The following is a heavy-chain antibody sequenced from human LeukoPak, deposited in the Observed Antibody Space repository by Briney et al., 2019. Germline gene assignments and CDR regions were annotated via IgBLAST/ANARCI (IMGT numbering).Heavy chain of an antibody. Sequence: PSETLSLTCTVSGGSFSSHYWGWIRQSPGKGLEWIAYMFDSVTSKDNMSDSVTSKDNPSLKSRLTLSADTLKNQFSLRLSYVTAADTAVYYCATIKRGYPVGYFDFWGQGILVTVSS. CDR3: ATIKRGYPVGYFDF. CDR1: GGSFSSHY. V-gene: IGHV4-59*11. CDR2: MSDSVTS. D-gene: IGHD5-18*01. J-gene: IGHJ4*02.